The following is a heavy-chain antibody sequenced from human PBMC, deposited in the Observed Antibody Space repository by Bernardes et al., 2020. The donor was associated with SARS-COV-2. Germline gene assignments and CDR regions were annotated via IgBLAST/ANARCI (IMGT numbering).Heavy chain of an antibody. J-gene: IGHJ4*02. CDR3: ARGASSGYRIDY. Sequence: GGSLRLSCAASGFTFNTYGMHWVRRAPDKGLEWVAVIWYDGSTKYYADSVKGRFTISRDNSKNILYLQMNSLRVEDTAVYYCARGASSGYRIDYWGPGTLVTVSS. CDR2: IWYDGSTK. D-gene: IGHD3-22*01. CDR1: GFTFNTYG. V-gene: IGHV3-33*01.